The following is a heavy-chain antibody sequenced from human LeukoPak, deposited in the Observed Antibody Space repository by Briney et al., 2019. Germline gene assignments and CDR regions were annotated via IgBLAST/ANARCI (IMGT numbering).Heavy chain of an antibody. Sequence: PSETLSLTCAVSGYSISSGYYWGWIRQPPGKGLEWIGSIYHSGSTYYNPSLKSRVTISVDTSKNQFSLKLSSVTAADTAVYYCAGGLAYCSSTSCHGYWGQGTLVTVSS. D-gene: IGHD2-2*01. V-gene: IGHV4-38-2*01. J-gene: IGHJ4*02. CDR1: GYSISSGYY. CDR2: IYHSGST. CDR3: AGGLAYCSSTSCHGY.